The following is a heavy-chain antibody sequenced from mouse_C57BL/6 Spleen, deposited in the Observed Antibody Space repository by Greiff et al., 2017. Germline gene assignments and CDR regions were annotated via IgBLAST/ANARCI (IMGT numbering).Heavy chain of an antibody. CDR1: GYAFSSSW. D-gene: IGHD4-1*01. CDR2: IYPGDGDT. V-gene: IGHV1-82*01. Sequence: QVQLQQSGPELVKPGASVKISCKASGYAFSSSWMNWVKQRPGKGLEWIGRIYPGDGDTNYNGKFKGKATLTADKSSSTAYMPLSSLTSEDSAVYFCARGLGHWYFDVWGTGTTVTVSS. J-gene: IGHJ1*03. CDR3: ARGLGHWYFDV.